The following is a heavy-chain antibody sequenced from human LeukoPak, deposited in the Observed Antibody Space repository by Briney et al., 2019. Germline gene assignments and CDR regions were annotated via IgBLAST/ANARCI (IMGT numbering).Heavy chain of an antibody. D-gene: IGHD3-9*01. Sequence: SETLSLTCTVSGGSISSSSSYWGWIRQPPGKGLEWIGSIYYSGSTYYNPSLKSRVTISVDTSKSRFSLKLSSVTAADTAVYYCTRQNSLTGTGFDYWGQGTLVTVSS. J-gene: IGHJ4*02. CDR1: GGSISSSSSY. V-gene: IGHV4-39*01. CDR2: IYYSGST. CDR3: TRQNSLTGTGFDY.